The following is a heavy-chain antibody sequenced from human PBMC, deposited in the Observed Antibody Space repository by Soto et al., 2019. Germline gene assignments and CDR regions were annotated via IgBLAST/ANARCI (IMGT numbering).Heavy chain of an antibody. J-gene: IGHJ3*02. CDR3: AKDPVYDFWSGPDAFDI. CDR1: GFTFSSYA. CDR2: ISGSGGST. D-gene: IGHD3-3*01. V-gene: IGHV3-23*01. Sequence: GGSLRLSCAASGFTFSSYAMSWVRQAPGKGLEWVSAISGSGGSTYYADSVKGRFTISRDNSKNTLYLQMNSLRAEDTAVYYCAKDPVYDFWSGPDAFDIWGQGTMVTVSS.